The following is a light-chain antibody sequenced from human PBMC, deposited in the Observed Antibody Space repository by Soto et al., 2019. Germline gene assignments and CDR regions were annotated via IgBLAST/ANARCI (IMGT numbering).Light chain of an antibody. CDR3: QQYNNWPWT. V-gene: IGKV3-15*01. CDR1: QSVSSK. CDR2: GAS. Sequence: EIVMTQSPATLSVSPGERATLSCRASQSVSSKLAWYQQKPRQAPRLLIYGASPRATGIPARFSGSGSGTECTLTISSLQSEDCAVYYCQQYNNWPWTFGQGTKVEIK. J-gene: IGKJ1*01.